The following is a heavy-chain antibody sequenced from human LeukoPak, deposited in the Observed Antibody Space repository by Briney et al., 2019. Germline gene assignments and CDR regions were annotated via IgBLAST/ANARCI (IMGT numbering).Heavy chain of an antibody. CDR1: GFTFSSYA. J-gene: IGHJ4*02. D-gene: IGHD3-10*01. CDR2: ISYDGSNK. Sequence: SGGSLRLSCAASGFTFSSYAMHWVRQAPGKGLEWVAVISYDGSNKYYADSVKGRFTISRDNSKNTLYLQMNSLRAEDTAVYYCARAGEGDYFDYWGQGTLVTVSS. V-gene: IGHV3-30-3*01. CDR3: ARAGEGDYFDY.